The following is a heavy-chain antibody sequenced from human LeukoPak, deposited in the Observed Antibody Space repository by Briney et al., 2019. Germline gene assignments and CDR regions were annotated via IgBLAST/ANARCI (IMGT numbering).Heavy chain of an antibody. J-gene: IGHJ4*02. CDR1: GASISSSDYY. D-gene: IGHD1-26*01. V-gene: IGHV4-39*07. CDR2: IYYNGNT. Sequence: SETLSLTCTVSGASISSSDYYWGWIRQPPGKGLEHIGSIYYNGNTYYSPSLKSRVTISVDTSKNQFSLKLSSVTSADTAVYYCARELSLGATRHFDYWGQGTLVTVSS. CDR3: ARELSLGATRHFDY.